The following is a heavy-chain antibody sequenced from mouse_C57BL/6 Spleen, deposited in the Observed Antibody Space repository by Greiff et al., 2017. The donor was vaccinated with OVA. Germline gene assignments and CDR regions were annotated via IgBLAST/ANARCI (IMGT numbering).Heavy chain of an antibody. V-gene: IGHV1-26*01. J-gene: IGHJ2*01. CDR1: GYTFTDYY. Sequence: VQLQQSGPELVKPGASVKISCKASGYTFTDYYMNWVKQSHGKSLEWIGDINPNNGGTSYNQKFKGKATLTVDKSSSTAYMELRSLTSEDSAVYYCAPDYYGSSGYWGQGTTLTVSS. D-gene: IGHD1-1*01. CDR3: APDYYGSSGY. CDR2: INPNNGGT.